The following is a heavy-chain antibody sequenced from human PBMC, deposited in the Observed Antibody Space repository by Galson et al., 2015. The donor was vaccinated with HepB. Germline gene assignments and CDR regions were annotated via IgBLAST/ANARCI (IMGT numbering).Heavy chain of an antibody. Sequence: QSGAEVKKPGESLKISCKGSGYSFTSYWIGWVRQMPGKGLEWMGIIYPGDSDTRYSPSFQGQVTISADKSISTAYLQWSSLKASDTAMYYCARHLPICSGGSCYLGWFDPWGQGTLVTVSS. CDR2: IYPGDSDT. CDR1: GYSFTSYW. V-gene: IGHV5-51*01. J-gene: IGHJ5*02. CDR3: ARHLPICSGGSCYLGWFDP. D-gene: IGHD2-15*01.